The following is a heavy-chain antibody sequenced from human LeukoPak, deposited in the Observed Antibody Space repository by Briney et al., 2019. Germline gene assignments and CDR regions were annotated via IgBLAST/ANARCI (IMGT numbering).Heavy chain of an antibody. J-gene: IGHJ4*02. V-gene: IGHV3-48*03. CDR2: ISNSAGTI. Sequence: PGGSLRLSCATSGFTFSSYEMNWVRQTPGKGLEWVSYISNSAGTIYYADSVKGRFTISRDNAKNSLYLQMNSLRAEDTAVYYCARGPGLGHYFDYWGQGTLVTVSS. CDR3: ARGPGLGHYFDY. D-gene: IGHD3-16*01. CDR1: GFTFSSYE.